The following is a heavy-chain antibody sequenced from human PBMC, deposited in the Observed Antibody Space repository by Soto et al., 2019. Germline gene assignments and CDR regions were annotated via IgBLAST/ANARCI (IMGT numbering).Heavy chain of an antibody. CDR3: GRCAGWYGVPS. D-gene: IGHD3-10*01. Sequence: QVQLQESGPGLVKPSGTLSLTCAVSGDSVSSPYYWCWVRQPPGKGLEWIGEVFHTGTTSYNPSPRSRVVITMTNINTLDSPTLSSVTGGDSADYYCGRCAGWYGVPSWGVGTLVIVSS. CDR1: GDSVSSPYY. V-gene: IGHV4-4*02. CDR2: VFHTGTT. J-gene: IGHJ4*02.